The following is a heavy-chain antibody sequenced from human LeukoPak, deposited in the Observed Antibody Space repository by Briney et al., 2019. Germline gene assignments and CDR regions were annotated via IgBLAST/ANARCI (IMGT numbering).Heavy chain of an antibody. CDR1: GFTFSSYS. CDR3: ARNPADGSVGNAFDI. CDR2: ISVSSSYI. J-gene: IGHJ3*02. D-gene: IGHD5-24*01. V-gene: IGHV3-21*06. Sequence: GGSLRLSCAASGFTFSSYSMSWVRQAPGKGLEWVSSISVSSSYIYYADSVKGRFTISRDNAKNSLYLQMNSLRAEDTAVYSCARNPADGSVGNAFDIWGQGTMVTVSS.